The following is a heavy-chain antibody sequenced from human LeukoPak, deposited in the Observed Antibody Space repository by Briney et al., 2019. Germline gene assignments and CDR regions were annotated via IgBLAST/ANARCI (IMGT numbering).Heavy chain of an antibody. CDR2: IWYDGSNK. CDR1: GFTFSSYG. Sequence: PGGSLRLSCAASGFTFSSYGMHWVRQAPGKGLEWVAVIWYDGSNKYYADSVKGRFTISRDNSKNTLYLQMNSLRAEDTAVYYCARDRAYDFWSGYYTFWFDPWGQGTLVTVSS. V-gene: IGHV3-33*01. J-gene: IGHJ5*02. CDR3: ARDRAYDFWSGYYTFWFDP. D-gene: IGHD3-3*01.